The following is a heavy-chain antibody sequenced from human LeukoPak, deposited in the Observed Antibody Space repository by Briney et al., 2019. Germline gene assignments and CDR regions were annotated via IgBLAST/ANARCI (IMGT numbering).Heavy chain of an antibody. CDR2: INPTSGVT. CDR1: GYTFINYH. V-gene: IGHV1-46*01. CDR3: VRGIGIAARLLGD. J-gene: IGHJ4*02. Sequence: ASVQLSCKAPGYTFINYHVHWVRQAPGQGLEWMGIINPTSGVTGYAQKFQGRLTVTRDTFTSTVYMELNSLISEDSAVYYCVRGIGIAARLLGDWGRGTLVTVSS. D-gene: IGHD6-6*01.